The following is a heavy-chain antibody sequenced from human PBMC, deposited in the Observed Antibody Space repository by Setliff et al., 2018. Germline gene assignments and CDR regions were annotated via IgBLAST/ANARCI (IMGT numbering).Heavy chain of an antibody. CDR1: GYIFTSYG. D-gene: IGHD3-22*01. V-gene: IGHV1-18*01. J-gene: IGHJ3*02. Sequence: ASVKVSCKASGYIFTSYGFSWVRQAPGQGLEWMGWISTYNGKTNYAQKFQGRVTMTTDTSTSTAYMELRSLRSDDTAAYYCARDLDYQYYYDSSGRDAFDIWGQGTMVTV. CDR2: ISTYNGKT. CDR3: ARDLDYQYYYDSSGRDAFDI.